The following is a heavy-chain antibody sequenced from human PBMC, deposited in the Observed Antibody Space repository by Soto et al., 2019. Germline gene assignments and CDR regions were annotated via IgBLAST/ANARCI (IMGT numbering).Heavy chain of an antibody. D-gene: IGHD2-2*01. CDR1: GCSISSGGYY. Sequence: SETLSLTCPVSGCSISSGGYYWSWIRQHPGKGLEWIGYIYYSGSTYYNPSLKSRVTISVDTSKNQFSLKLSSVTAADTAVYYCARSPRSRVVVPAPSFDPWGQGTLVTVSS. V-gene: IGHV4-31*03. CDR3: ARSPRSRVVVPAPSFDP. CDR2: IYYSGST. J-gene: IGHJ5*02.